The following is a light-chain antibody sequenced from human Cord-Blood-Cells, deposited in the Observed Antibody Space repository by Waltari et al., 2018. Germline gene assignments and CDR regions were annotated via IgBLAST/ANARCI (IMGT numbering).Light chain of an antibody. Sequence: AIQLTQSPSSLSASVGERVTITCRASQGISSALAWYQQKPGKAPKVLIYDAPSLESGVPSRFSGSGSGTDVTLTISSLQPEDFATYYCEQFNSYPYTFGQGTKLEIK. CDR1: QGISSA. CDR2: DAP. CDR3: EQFNSYPYT. V-gene: IGKV1-13*02. J-gene: IGKJ2*01.